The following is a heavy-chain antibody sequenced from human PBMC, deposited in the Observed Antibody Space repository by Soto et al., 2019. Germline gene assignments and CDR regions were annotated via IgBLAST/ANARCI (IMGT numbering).Heavy chain of an antibody. Sequence: ASVKVSCKASGYTFTSYDINWVRQATGQGLEWMGWMNPNSGNTGYAQKFQGRVTMTRNTSISTAYMELSSLRSEDTAVYYCARVGTKYCSSTSCKNWFDPWGQGTLVTVSS. CDR3: ARVGTKYCSSTSCKNWFDP. CDR1: GYTFTSYD. V-gene: IGHV1-8*01. D-gene: IGHD2-2*01. J-gene: IGHJ5*02. CDR2: MNPNSGNT.